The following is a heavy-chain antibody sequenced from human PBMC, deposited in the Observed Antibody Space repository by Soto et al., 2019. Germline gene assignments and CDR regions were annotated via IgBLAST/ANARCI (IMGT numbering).Heavy chain of an antibody. CDR2: IIPIFGTA. CDR1: GGTFSSYA. J-gene: IGHJ5*02. D-gene: IGHD2-15*01. Sequence: QVQLVQSGAEVKKPGSSVKVSCKASGGTFSSYAISWVRQAPGQGLEWMGGIIPIFGTANYAQKFQGGVTITADECTSTAYMELSSLRSEDTAVYYCAIYCSGGSCYGRTNWFDPWGQGTLVTVSS. V-gene: IGHV1-69*01. CDR3: AIYCSGGSCYGRTNWFDP.